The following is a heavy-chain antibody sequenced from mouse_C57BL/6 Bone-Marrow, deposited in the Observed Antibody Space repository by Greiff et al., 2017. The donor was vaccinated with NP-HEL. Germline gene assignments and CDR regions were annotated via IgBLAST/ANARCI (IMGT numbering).Heavy chain of an antibody. Sequence: EVHLVESGGGLVKPGGSLKLSCAASGFTFSSYAMSWVRQTPEQRLEWVATISDGGSYTYYPDNVKGRFTISRDNAKNNLYLQMSQLKSEDTAMDYCARDRGGSAWFAYWGQGTLVTVSA. J-gene: IGHJ3*01. V-gene: IGHV5-4*01. CDR2: ISDGGSYT. D-gene: IGHD3-3*01. CDR1: GFTFSSYA. CDR3: ARDRGGSAWFAY.